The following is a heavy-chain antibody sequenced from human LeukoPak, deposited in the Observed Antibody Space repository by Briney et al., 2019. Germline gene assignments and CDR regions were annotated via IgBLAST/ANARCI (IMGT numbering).Heavy chain of an antibody. CDR2: IYYSGST. V-gene: IGHV4-59*01. CDR1: GGSSSGYY. J-gene: IGHJ4*02. D-gene: IGHD3-3*01. Sequence: SETLSLTCTVSGGSSSGYYWNWIRQPPGKGLEWIGSIYYSGSTNYNPSLKSRVTISVDTSKNQFSLKLSSVTAADTAVYYCASRSSIWSGYQDTLYYFDSWGQGTLVTVSS. CDR3: ASRSSIWSGYQDTLYYFDS.